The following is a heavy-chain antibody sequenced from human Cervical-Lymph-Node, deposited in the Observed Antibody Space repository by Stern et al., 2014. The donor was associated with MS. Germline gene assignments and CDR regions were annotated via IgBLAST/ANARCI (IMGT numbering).Heavy chain of an antibody. CDR2: FDPEDGET. Sequence: SGAEVKKPGASVKVSCKVSGYTLTELSMHWVRQAHGKGLEWMGGFDPEDGETIYAQKFQGRVTMTEDTSTDTAYMELSSLRSEDTAVYYCATDRDDFRSGYSAPTKGYGLDVWGQGTTVTVTS. V-gene: IGHV1-24*01. CDR3: ATDRDDFRSGYSAPTKGYGLDV. J-gene: IGHJ6*02. D-gene: IGHD3-3*01. CDR1: GYTLTELS.